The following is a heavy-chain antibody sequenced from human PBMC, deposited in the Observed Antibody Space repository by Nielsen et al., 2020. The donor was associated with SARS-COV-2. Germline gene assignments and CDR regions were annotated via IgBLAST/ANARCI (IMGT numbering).Heavy chain of an antibody. Sequence: ASVKVSCKASGYTFTNYAMYWVRQAPGQGLEWMGWINTNTGHPMYAQGFTGRFVFSLDTSVSTAYLQITSLKAEDTAVYYCARGSNGYDTSGFDYWGQGTLATVSS. CDR2: INTNTGHP. J-gene: IGHJ4*02. V-gene: IGHV7-4-1*02. CDR1: GYTFTNYA. CDR3: ARGSNGYDTSGFDY. D-gene: IGHD3-22*01.